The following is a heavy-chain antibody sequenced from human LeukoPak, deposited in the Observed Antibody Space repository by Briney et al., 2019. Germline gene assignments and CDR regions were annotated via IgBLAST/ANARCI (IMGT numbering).Heavy chain of an antibody. V-gene: IGHV3-30*04. CDR1: GFTFSSYA. CDR3: AKPTSSLDSSSWYLSFDS. Sequence: GGSLRLSCAASGFTFSSYAMHWVCQAPGKGLEWVAVISYDGSNKYYADSVEGRFTMSRDNSKNTVYLQMDSLRADDTAIYYCAKPTSSLDSSSWYLSFDSWGQGSLVTVSS. J-gene: IGHJ4*02. D-gene: IGHD6-13*01. CDR2: ISYDGSNK.